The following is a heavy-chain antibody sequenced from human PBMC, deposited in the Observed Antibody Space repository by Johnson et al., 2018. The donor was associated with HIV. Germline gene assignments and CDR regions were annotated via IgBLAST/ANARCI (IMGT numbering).Heavy chain of an antibody. D-gene: IGHD1-14*01. Sequence: QVQLVESGGGVVQPGRSLRLSCAASGFTFSSYAMHWVRQAPGKGLEWVAVMSYDGSNKYYADSVKGRFTISRDNAKNTLFLQMHSLRAEDTAVYYCATRDPTHRPGVFDIGGQGTMVTVSS. CDR1: GFTFSSYA. CDR3: ATRDPTHRPGVFDI. CDR2: MSYDGSNK. V-gene: IGHV3-30*04. J-gene: IGHJ3*02.